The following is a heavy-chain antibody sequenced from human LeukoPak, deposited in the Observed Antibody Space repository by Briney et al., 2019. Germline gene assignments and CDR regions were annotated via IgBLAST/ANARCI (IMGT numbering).Heavy chain of an antibody. V-gene: IGHV4-59*01. Sequence: SETLSLTCTVSGGSFSSYYWSWIRQPPGKGLEWIGSIYYSGRTSYNPSLKSRVTISVDTSKNHFSLTLSSVTAADTAVYYCARGQKYRNGYTVTELGSGYFDYWGQGTLVTVSS. CDR2: IYYSGRT. J-gene: IGHJ4*02. CDR1: GGSFSSYY. CDR3: ARGQKYRNGYTVTELGSGYFDY. D-gene: IGHD5-18*01.